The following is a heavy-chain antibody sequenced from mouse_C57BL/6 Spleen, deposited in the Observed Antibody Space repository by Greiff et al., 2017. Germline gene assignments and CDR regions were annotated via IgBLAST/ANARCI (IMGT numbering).Heavy chain of an antibody. J-gene: IGHJ2*01. CDR2: IYPGDGDT. Sequence: VKLMESGAELVKPGASVKISCKASGYAFSSYWMNWVKQRPGKGLEWIGQIYPGDGDTNYNGKFKGKATLTADKSSSTAYMQLSSLTSEDSAVYFCARKSSSSYYFDYWGQGTTLTVSS. D-gene: IGHD1-3*01. CDR1: GYAFSSYW. V-gene: IGHV1-80*01. CDR3: ARKSSSSYYFDY.